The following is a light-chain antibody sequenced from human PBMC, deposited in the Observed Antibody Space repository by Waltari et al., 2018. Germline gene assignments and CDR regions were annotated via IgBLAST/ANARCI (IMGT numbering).Light chain of an antibody. CDR3: CSYAGDNTVI. CDR2: EVS. CDR1: SSDVGRYNL. Sequence: QSALTQPASVSGSPRQSITISCTGTSSDVGRYNLVSWYQQYPGKAPKLIIFEVSKRPLGFSDRFSGSKSGNTASLTISGLQTGDEADYHCCSYAGDNTVIFGGGTTLTVL. J-gene: IGLJ2*01. V-gene: IGLV2-23*02.